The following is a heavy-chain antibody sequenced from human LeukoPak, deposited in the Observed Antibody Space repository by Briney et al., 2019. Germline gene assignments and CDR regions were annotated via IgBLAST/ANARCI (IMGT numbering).Heavy chain of an antibody. J-gene: IGHJ4*02. V-gene: IGHV4-59*01. CDR3: VRVAGYTYSYYYFDY. Sequence: SETLSLTCTVSGGSFSSYYWTWIRQPPGKGLEWIGYIYHTGSTNYNPSLKSRVTISVDTSKNQFSLKLTSVTAADTAVYFCVRVAGYTYSYYYFDYWGQGTLVTVSS. CDR2: IYHTGST. D-gene: IGHD5-18*01. CDR1: GGSFSSYY.